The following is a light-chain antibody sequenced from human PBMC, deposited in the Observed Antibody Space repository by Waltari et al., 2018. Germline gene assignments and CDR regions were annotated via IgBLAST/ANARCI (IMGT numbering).Light chain of an antibody. Sequence: SYELTQPPSVSVSPGQTASITCSGDRLGSKYSSWYQQKPGQSPSLIISEHIQRPSGPPDRFSGAISGNTATLTISETQAMDEAYYYCQAWDSNIGAVFGGGTKLTVL. V-gene: IGLV3-1*01. J-gene: IGLJ3*02. CDR1: RLGSKY. CDR3: QAWDSNIGAV. CDR2: EHI.